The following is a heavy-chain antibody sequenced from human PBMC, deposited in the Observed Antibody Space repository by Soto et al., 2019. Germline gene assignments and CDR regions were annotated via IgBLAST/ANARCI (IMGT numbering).Heavy chain of an antibody. CDR2: IKQDGSEK. V-gene: IGHV3-7*01. D-gene: IGHD3-22*01. CDR1: GFTFSSYW. CDR3: ARRGDYYDSSGYHEYFQH. Sequence: EVQLVESGGGLVQPGGSLRLSCAASGFTFSSYWMSWVRQAPGKGLEWVANIKQDGSEKYYVDSVKGRFTISRDNAKNSLYLQMNSLRAEDTAVYYCARRGDYYDSSGYHEYFQHWGQGTLVTVSS. J-gene: IGHJ1*01.